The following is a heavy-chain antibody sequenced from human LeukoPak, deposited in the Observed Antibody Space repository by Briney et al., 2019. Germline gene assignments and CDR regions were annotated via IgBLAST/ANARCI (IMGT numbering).Heavy chain of an antibody. V-gene: IGHV1-2*02. CDR1: GYTFTDYY. D-gene: IGHD4-17*01. CDR2: IKPNSVGT. Sequence: SFKSSGYTFTDYYMHGVRQAPGXGREWMGWIKPNSVGTNYAQKFQGRVTMTRDTSISTAYMELSRLRSDDTAVYYCARGHDYGDYSYFDYWGQGTLVTVSS. CDR3: ARGHDYGDYSYFDY. J-gene: IGHJ4*02.